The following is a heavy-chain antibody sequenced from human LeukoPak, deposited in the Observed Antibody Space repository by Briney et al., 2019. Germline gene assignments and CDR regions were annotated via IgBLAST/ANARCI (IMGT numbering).Heavy chain of an antibody. CDR2: IKQDGSEK. V-gene: IGHV3-7*01. Sequence: GGSLRLSCAASGFTFSSYWISWVRQAPGKGLEWVANIKQDGSEKYYVDSVKGRFTISRDNAKNSLYLQMNSLRAEDTAVYYCARVAEDSSGYHHFGLFWYFDLWGRGTLVTVSS. J-gene: IGHJ2*01. CDR3: ARVAEDSSGYHHFGLFWYFDL. CDR1: GFTFSSYW. D-gene: IGHD3-22*01.